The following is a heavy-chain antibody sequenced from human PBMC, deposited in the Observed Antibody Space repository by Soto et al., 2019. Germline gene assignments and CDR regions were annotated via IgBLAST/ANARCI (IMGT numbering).Heavy chain of an antibody. D-gene: IGHD5-12*01. Sequence: SVTLSVTCAVSGGTISTYYWSWIRQPPGKGLEWIGYNYHSGTTNYNPSLKSRVTISVDTSKNQFSLRLTSVTAADTAIYYCVREAYIGYGHAIDHWGQGILVTVPQ. CDR1: GGTISTYY. CDR3: VREAYIGYGHAIDH. CDR2: NYHSGTT. J-gene: IGHJ4*02. V-gene: IGHV4-59*01.